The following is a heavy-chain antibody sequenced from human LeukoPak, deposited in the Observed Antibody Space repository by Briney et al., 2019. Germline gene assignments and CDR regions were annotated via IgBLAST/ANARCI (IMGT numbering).Heavy chain of an antibody. V-gene: IGHV3-23*01. Sequence: GGSLRLSCAASGFTFTYHAMNWVRQAPGKGLEWVSGISGSGGNTYYADSVKGRFTISRDNSKNTLYLQMNSLRAEDTALYYCARGRYSGYGYFDYWGRGTRVTVSS. CDR3: ARGRYSGYGYFDY. CDR2: ISGSGGNT. D-gene: IGHD5-12*01. J-gene: IGHJ4*02. CDR1: GFTFTYHA.